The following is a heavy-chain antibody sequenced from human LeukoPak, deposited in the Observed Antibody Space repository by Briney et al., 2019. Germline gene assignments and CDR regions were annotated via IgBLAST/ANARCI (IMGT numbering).Heavy chain of an antibody. D-gene: IGHD4-23*01. CDR1: GFTFSGSA. J-gene: IGHJ4*02. CDR3: ARDVHGGAFDY. Sequence: GGSLRLSCAVSGFTFSGSAMNWVRQAPGKGLEWVANINQDGSAQYYVDSVKGRFTFSRDNAMNSLFLQMNSLRAEDTAVYYCARDVHGGAFDYWGQGTLVTVSS. V-gene: IGHV3-7*01. CDR2: INQDGSAQ.